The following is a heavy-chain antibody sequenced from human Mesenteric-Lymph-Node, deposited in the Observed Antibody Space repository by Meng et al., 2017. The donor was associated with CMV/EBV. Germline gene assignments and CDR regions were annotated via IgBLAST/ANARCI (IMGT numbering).Heavy chain of an antibody. J-gene: IGHJ6*02. CDR2: ISSSGYGSVI. CDR1: GFTFSRYA. D-gene: IGHD3-9*01. Sequence: GGSLRLSCAGSGFTFSRYAMHWVRQAPGKGLEWVSYISSSGYGSVIYYADSVKGRFTISRDNAKNSLFLQMDSLRAEDTAVYYCANLDSGYSFAMHVWGQGTTVTVSS. CDR3: ANLDSGYSFAMHV. V-gene: IGHV3-48*03.